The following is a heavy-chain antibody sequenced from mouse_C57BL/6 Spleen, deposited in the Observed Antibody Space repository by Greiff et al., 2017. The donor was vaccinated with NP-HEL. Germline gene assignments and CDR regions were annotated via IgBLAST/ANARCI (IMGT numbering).Heavy chain of an antibody. V-gene: IGHV1-52*01. Sequence: QVQLQQPGAELVRPGSSVNLSCKASGYTFTSYWMHWVKQRPIQGLEWIGNIGPSDSETHYNQKFKDKATLTVDKSSSTAYMQLSSLTSEDSAVYYCARGLAAQATFYAMDYWGQGTSVTVSS. CDR2: IGPSDSET. CDR3: ARGLAAQATFYAMDY. J-gene: IGHJ4*01. CDR1: GYTFTSYW. D-gene: IGHD3-2*02.